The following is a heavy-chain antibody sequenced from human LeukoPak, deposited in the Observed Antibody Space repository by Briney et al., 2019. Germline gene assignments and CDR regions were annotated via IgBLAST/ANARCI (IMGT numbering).Heavy chain of an antibody. CDR3: AKESHSSGWYLTNWFDP. V-gene: IGHV3-23*01. Sequence: GGSLRLSCAASGFTFSSYAMSWVRQAPGKGLEWVSAISGSGGSTYYAASVKGRFTISRDNSKNTLYLQMNSLRAEDTAVYYCAKESHSSGWYLTNWFDPWGQGTLVTVSS. CDR1: GFTFSSYA. D-gene: IGHD6-19*01. CDR2: ISGSGGST. J-gene: IGHJ5*02.